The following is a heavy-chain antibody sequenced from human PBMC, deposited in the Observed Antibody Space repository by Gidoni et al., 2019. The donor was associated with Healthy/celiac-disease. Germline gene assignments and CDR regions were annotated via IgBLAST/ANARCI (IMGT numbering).Heavy chain of an antibody. CDR3: AGSRYFDY. CDR1: GGSISSYY. J-gene: IGHJ4*02. V-gene: IGHV4-59*01. D-gene: IGHD2-2*01. CDR2: IYYSGST. Sequence: QVQLQESAPGLVQPSETLTLTCTVSGGSISSYYWSWIRQPPGKGLEWIGYIYYSGSTNYNPSLKSRVTISVDTSKNQFSLKLSAVTAADTAVYYCAGSRYFDYWGQGTLVTVSS.